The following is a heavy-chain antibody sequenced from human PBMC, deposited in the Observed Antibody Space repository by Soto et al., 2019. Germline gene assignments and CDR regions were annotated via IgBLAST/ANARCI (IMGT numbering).Heavy chain of an antibody. CDR1: GGSMTSYY. CDR2: VYSSGGT. D-gene: IGHD3-3*01. Sequence: SETLSLTCTVSGGSMTSYYWTWIRQPAGKGLEWIGRVYSSGGTHYNPSLKSRVTISLDTSKNQFSLRLLSVTDADTAVYFCARGQRFSDWFDPWGQGTLVTVSA. J-gene: IGHJ5*02. CDR3: ARGQRFSDWFDP. V-gene: IGHV4-4*07.